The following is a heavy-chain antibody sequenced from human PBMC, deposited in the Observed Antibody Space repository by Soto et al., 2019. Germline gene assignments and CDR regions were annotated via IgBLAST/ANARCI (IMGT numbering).Heavy chain of an antibody. CDR2: SSISSASI. J-gene: IGHJ4*02. CDR1: RFIYSSYS. V-gene: IGHV3-48*02. CDR3: VGVSTYFEY. Sequence: GGSLRLSCAASRFIYSSYSMSWVRQAPGKGLEWVSFSSISSASIYYADSVKGRFTISRDSARNSLYLQMNSLRDEDTAVYYCVGVSTYFEYWGQGTLVTVSS.